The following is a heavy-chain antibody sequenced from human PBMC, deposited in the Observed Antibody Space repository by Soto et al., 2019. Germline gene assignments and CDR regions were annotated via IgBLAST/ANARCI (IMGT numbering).Heavy chain of an antibody. CDR3: AKVDFYYYGMDV. CDR1: GFSLSTSGVG. CDR2: IYWNDDK. V-gene: IGHV2-5*01. Sequence: QITLKESGPTLVKPTQTLTLTCTFSGFSLSTSGVGVGWIRQPPGKALEWLGFIYWNDDKRYSPSLKSRLTTTKDTSKNQVVLSMTNIAPVDTATYYCAKVDFYYYGMDVWGQGTTVTVSS. J-gene: IGHJ6*02.